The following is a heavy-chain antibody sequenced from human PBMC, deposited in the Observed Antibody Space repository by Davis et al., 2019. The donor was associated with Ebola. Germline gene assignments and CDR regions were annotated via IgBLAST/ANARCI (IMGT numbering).Heavy chain of an antibody. D-gene: IGHD3-10*01. CDR3: ARLGNYYGSGSHDY. CDR1: GGSFSGYY. CDR2: INHSGST. Sequence: MPSETLSLTCAVYGGSFSGYYWSWIRQPPGKGLEWIGEINHSGSTNYNPSLKSRVTISVDTSKNQFSLKLSSVTAADTAVYYCARLGNYYGSGSHDYWGQGTLVTVSS. J-gene: IGHJ4*02. V-gene: IGHV4-34*01.